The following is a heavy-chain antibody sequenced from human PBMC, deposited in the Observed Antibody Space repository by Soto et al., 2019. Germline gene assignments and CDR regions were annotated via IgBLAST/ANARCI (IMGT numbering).Heavy chain of an antibody. V-gene: IGHV4-38-2*01. J-gene: IGHJ6*02. Sequence: TSETLSLTCAVSGYSISSGYYWGWIRQPPGKGLEWIGSIYHSGSTYYNPSLKSRVTISVDTSKNQFSLKLSSVTAADTAVYYCARAGVTIFGVVIYYYYGMDVWGQGTTVTVSS. CDR3: ARAGVTIFGVVIYYYYGMDV. CDR2: IYHSGST. CDR1: GYSISSGYY. D-gene: IGHD3-3*01.